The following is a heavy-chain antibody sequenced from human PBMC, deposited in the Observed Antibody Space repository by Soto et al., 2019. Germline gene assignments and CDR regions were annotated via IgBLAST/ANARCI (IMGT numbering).Heavy chain of an antibody. D-gene: IGHD3-22*01. CDR1: GYTFTGYY. J-gene: IGHJ4*02. Sequence: QVQLVQSGAEVKKPGASVKVSCKASGYTFTGYYMHWVRQAPGQGLEWMGWLNPNSGGTNYAQKFQGRVTMTRDTSFSTAYMELSRLRSDDTAVYYCARGDSEYYDSSGYYYEDYWGQGTLVTVSS. CDR2: LNPNSGGT. CDR3: ARGDSEYYDSSGYYYEDY. V-gene: IGHV1-2*02.